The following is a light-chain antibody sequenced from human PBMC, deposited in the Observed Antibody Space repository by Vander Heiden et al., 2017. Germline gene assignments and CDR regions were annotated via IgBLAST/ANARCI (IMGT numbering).Light chain of an antibody. J-gene: IGLJ2*01. V-gene: IGLV1-51*01. CDR1: SSNIGNNY. Sequence: QSVLTQPPSVSAAPGQKFTISCPGSSSNIGNNYVSWYQQFPGTAPKLLLYDNNKRPSGIPDRFSGSKSGTSATLGITGLQTGDEADYYCATRDSSLSVVVFGGGTRLTVL. CDR2: DNN. CDR3: ATRDSSLSVVV.